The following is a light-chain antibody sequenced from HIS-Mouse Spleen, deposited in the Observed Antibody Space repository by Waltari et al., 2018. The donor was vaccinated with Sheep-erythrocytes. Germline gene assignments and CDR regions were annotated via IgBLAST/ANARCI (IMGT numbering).Light chain of an antibody. Sequence: QSALTQPASVSGSPGQSITISCPGTSRYVGSYHLVSWYQQHPGKAPKLMIYEGSKRPSGVSNRFSGSKSGNTASLTISGLQAEDEADYYCCSYAGSSTPWVFGGGTKLTVL. CDR3: CSYAGSSTPWV. V-gene: IGLV2-23*01. CDR2: EGS. J-gene: IGLJ3*02. CDR1: SRYVGSYHL.